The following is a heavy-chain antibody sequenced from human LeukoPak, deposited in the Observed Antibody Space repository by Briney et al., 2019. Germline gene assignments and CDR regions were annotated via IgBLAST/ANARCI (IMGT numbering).Heavy chain of an antibody. CDR3: ASWGGEAKHGLWSGPFDY. CDR2: INPSGGST. J-gene: IGHJ4*02. CDR1: GYTFTRHY. Sequence: GASVKVSCKAPGYTFTRHYIHWVRQARGQGPEWLGIINPSGGSTNYAQKVQGRVTMTRDTSTSTVYMELSSLRSEDTAMYYCASWGGEAKHGLWSGPFDYWGQGTLVIVSS. V-gene: IGHV1-46*01. D-gene: IGHD3-3*01.